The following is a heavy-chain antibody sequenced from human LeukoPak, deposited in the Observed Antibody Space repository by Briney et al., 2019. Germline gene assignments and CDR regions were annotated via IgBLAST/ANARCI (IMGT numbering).Heavy chain of an antibody. J-gene: IGHJ4*02. Sequence: HPGGSLRLSCAASGFTFSNYWMTWVRQAPGKGLEWVANIKPDGSVGYYVDSVRGRFIISRDNAGNSLYLQMNSPRVEDTAVYYCTQNLVAAAGDHWGQGTLLIVSS. D-gene: IGHD6-13*01. V-gene: IGHV3-7*01. CDR2: IKPDGSVG. CDR3: TQNLVAAAGDH. CDR1: GFTFSNYW.